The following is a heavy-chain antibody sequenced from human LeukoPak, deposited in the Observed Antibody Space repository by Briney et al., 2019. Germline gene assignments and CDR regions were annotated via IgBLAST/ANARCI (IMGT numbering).Heavy chain of an antibody. D-gene: IGHD4-11*01. Sequence: GGSLRLSCAASGFAFSSYNMNWVRQAPGKGLEWVSSISSSSSYIYYADSVKGRFTISRDNSKNTLYLQMNSLRAEDTAVYYCAKFPPQYSNYDYYYYYMDVWGKGTTVTVSS. V-gene: IGHV3-21*04. J-gene: IGHJ6*03. CDR2: ISSSSSYI. CDR3: AKFPPQYSNYDYYYYYMDV. CDR1: GFAFSSYN.